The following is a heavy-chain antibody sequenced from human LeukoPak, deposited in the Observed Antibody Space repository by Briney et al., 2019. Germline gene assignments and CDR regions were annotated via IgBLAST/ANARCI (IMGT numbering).Heavy chain of an antibody. D-gene: IGHD2-2*01. CDR1: GFTFSSYS. Sequence: GGSLRLSCAASGFTFSSYSMSWVRQAPGKGLEWVSSISDNSYWNYYADSVEGRFFISRDNAKNSQYLQMNSLRAEDTAVYYCANHLACGSTSCPPFDDWGQGTLVTVSS. CDR3: ANHLACGSTSCPPFDD. J-gene: IGHJ4*02. CDR2: ISDNSYWN. V-gene: IGHV3-21*01.